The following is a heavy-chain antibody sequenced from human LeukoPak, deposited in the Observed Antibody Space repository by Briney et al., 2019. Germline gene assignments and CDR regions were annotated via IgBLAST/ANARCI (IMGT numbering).Heavy chain of an antibody. CDR1: GFTFSSYA. J-gene: IGHJ4*02. CDR2: ISGSGGST. Sequence: GGSLRLSCAASGFTFSSYAMNWVRQAPGKGLEWVSGISGSGGSTYYADSVEGRFTISRDNSKNTLYLQMNSLRAEDTAVYYCAKDSAYSSGWYYFDPWGQGILVTVSS. CDR3: AKDSAYSSGWYYFDP. V-gene: IGHV3-23*01. D-gene: IGHD6-13*01.